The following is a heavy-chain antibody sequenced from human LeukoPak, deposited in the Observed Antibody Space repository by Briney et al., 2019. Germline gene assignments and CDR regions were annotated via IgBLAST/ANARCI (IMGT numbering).Heavy chain of an antibody. V-gene: IGHV1-69*05. CDR1: GGTFSSYA. J-gene: IGHJ4*02. CDR3: ASAFGVYFDY. D-gene: IGHD3-16*01. CDR2: IIPIFGTA. Sequence: ASVKVSCKASGGTFSSYAISWVRQAPGQGLEWMGRIIPIFGTANYAQKFQGRVTVTTDESTSTAYMELSSLRSDDTAVYYCASAFGVYFDYWGQGTLVTVSS.